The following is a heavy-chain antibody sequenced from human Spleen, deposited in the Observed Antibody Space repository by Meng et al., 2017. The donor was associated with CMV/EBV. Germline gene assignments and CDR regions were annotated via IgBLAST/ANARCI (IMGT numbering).Heavy chain of an antibody. D-gene: IGHD1-26*01. Sequence: LTCAVYGGSFSGYYWSWIRQPPGKGLEWIGEINHNESTNYSPSLKSRVTISVDTSKNQFSLKLSSVTAADTAVYYCASKRGSYPLGYWGQGTLVTVSS. J-gene: IGHJ4*02. CDR3: ASKRGSYPLGY. CDR1: GGSFSGYY. V-gene: IGHV4-34*01. CDR2: INHNEST.